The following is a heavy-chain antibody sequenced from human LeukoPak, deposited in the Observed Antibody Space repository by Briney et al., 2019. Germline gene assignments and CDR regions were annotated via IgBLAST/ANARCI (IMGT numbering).Heavy chain of an antibody. CDR1: GGSISSYY. J-gene: IGHJ1*01. V-gene: IGHV4-4*07. D-gene: IGHD1-26*01. Sequence: PSETLCLTCTVSGGSISSYYWSWIRQPAGKGLEWIGRIYTSGSTNYNPSLKSRVTMSVDTSKNQFSLKLSSVTAADTAVYYCASSGSYYAEYFQHWGQGTLVTVSS. CDR3: ASSGSYYAEYFQH. CDR2: IYTSGST.